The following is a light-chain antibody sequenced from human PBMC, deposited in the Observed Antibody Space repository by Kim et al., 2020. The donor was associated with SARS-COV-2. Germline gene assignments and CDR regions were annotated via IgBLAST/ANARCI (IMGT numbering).Light chain of an antibody. J-gene: IGLJ2*01. V-gene: IGLV3-1*01. CDR2: QDI. CDR1: KLGDKY. CDR3: QAWDSSTNVV. Sequence: PGQKANITCSGEKLGDKYICWYQQKSGQSPVLVIYQDIMRPSGIPERFSGSTSGNTATLTISGAQAMDEAEYYCQAWDSSTNVVFGGGTQLTVL.